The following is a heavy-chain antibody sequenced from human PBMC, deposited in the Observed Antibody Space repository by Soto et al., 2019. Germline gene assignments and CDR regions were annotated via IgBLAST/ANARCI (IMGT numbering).Heavy chain of an antibody. J-gene: IGHJ4*02. Sequence: QVQLVQSGSDVKKPGSSVKVSCKASGGIFNVKTLTWVRQAPGQGLEWVGGIIPMFGTTNYAPKFKGRVTITAAESTSTFYLEMMSLTSEDTAIYYCTGEAGETYGLFLFDNWGQGTLVTVSS. CDR3: TGEAGETYGLFLFDN. CDR2: IIPMFGTT. V-gene: IGHV1-69*01. D-gene: IGHD3-10*01. CDR1: GGIFNVKT.